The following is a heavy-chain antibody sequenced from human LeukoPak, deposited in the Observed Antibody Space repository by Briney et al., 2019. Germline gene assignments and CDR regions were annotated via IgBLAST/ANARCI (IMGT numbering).Heavy chain of an antibody. J-gene: IGHJ3*02. V-gene: IGHV3-30*04. CDR1: GFTFSSYA. Sequence: GRSLRLSCAASGFTFSSYAMHWVRQATGKGLEWVAVISYDGSNKYYADSVKGRFTISRDNSKNTLYLQMNSLRAEDTAVYYCARDEYYYGSGSYYGYDAFDIWGQGTMVTVSS. CDR2: ISYDGSNK. D-gene: IGHD3-10*01. CDR3: ARDEYYYGSGSYYGYDAFDI.